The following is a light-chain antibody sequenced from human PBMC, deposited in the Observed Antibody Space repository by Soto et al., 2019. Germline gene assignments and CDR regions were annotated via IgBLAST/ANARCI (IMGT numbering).Light chain of an antibody. J-gene: IGKJ2*01. CDR1: QSVGSY. V-gene: IGKV3-15*01. CDR2: GAS. CDR3: QQYNTWPPRYT. Sequence: EIVMTQSPATLSVSPGGRATLSCRASQSVGSYLAWYQQRPGQPPRLLIYGASTRATGIPARFSGSGSGTEVSLTISSLQSEDFAVYYCQQYNTWPPRYTFGQGTKLEIK.